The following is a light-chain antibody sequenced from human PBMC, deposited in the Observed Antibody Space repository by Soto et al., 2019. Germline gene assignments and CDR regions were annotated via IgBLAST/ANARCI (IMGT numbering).Light chain of an antibody. J-gene: IGLJ1*01. CDR2: DVS. CDR1: SNDVGGYDY. CDR3: CSYAGTYSYV. Sequence: QSALTQPRSVSGSPGQSVTISCTGTSNDVGGYDYVSWYQQHPGKAPKLIIYDVSKRPSGVPDRFSGSKSGNTASLTISGLQAEDEVDYYCCSYAGTYSYVFGTETKLTVL. V-gene: IGLV2-11*01.